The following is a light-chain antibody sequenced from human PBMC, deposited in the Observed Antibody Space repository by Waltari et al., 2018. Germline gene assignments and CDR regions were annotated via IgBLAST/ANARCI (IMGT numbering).Light chain of an antibody. J-gene: IGKJ4*01. CDR1: QGISSW. V-gene: IGKV1-12*01. Sequence: DIQMTQSPSFVSASVGDRVTITCWASQGISSWLAWYQQRPGKAPKLLIYAASTLQSGVPSRFRGSGSGTDFTLTITSLQPEDSATYYCQQATGHPLFGGGTKVEIK. CDR2: AAS. CDR3: QQATGHPL.